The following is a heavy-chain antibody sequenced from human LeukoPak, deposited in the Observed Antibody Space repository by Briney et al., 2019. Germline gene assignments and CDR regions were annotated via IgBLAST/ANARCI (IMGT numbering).Heavy chain of an antibody. CDR3: ARGGGLDHWGYYYMDV. J-gene: IGHJ6*03. CDR2: IYTSGST. D-gene: IGHD3-16*01. V-gene: IGHV4-61*02. CDR1: GGSISSGSYY. Sequence: SETLSLTCTVSGGSISSGSYYWSWIRQPAGKGLEWIGRIYTSGSTNLNPSLKSRVTISVDTSKNQFSLKLSSVTAADTAVYYCARGGGLDHWGYYYMDVWGKGTTVTVSS.